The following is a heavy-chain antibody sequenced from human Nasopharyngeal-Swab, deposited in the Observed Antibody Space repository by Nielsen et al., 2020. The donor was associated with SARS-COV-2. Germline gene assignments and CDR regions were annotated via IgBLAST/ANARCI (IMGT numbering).Heavy chain of an antibody. CDR2: ISYDGSNK. J-gene: IGHJ4*02. CDR1: GFTFSSYA. Sequence: GGSLRLSCAASGFTFSSYAMHWVRQAPGKGLEWVAVISYDGSNKYYADSVKGRFTISRDNSKNTLYLQMNSLRAEDTAVYYCAKDRSGSYGDYFDYWGQGTLVTVSS. CDR3: AKDRSGSYGDYFDY. V-gene: IGHV3-30-3*01. D-gene: IGHD1-26*01.